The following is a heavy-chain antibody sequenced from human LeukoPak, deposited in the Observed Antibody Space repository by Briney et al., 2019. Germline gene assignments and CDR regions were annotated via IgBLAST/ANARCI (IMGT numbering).Heavy chain of an antibody. CDR2: ISYSGGST. V-gene: IGHV3-23*01. Sequence: PSGGSLRLSCAASGFTFSSYAMSWVRQAPGKGLEWVSGISYSGGSTYSADSVKGRFTISRDNSKSTLFLQLNSLRAEDTAAYYCAKEGGLVGTTTNLDYWGQGTLVTVSS. CDR3: AKEGGLVGTTTNLDY. J-gene: IGHJ4*02. D-gene: IGHD1-26*01. CDR1: GFTFSSYA.